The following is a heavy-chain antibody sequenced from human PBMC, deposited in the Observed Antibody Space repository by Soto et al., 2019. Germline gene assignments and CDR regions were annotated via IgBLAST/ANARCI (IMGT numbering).Heavy chain of an antibody. CDR1: GGSISSGGYY. D-gene: IGHD5-18*01. Sequence: QVQLQESGPGLVKPSQTLSLTCSVSGGSISSGGYYWSWIRQHPGKGLEWIGYIHYSGSTYYNPSLKSRVTISVDTSKNQFSLKLSSVTAADTAVYYCARFTGMVNSYHYYGMDVWGQGTTVTFSS. CDR2: IHYSGST. V-gene: IGHV4-31*03. CDR3: ARFTGMVNSYHYYGMDV. J-gene: IGHJ6*02.